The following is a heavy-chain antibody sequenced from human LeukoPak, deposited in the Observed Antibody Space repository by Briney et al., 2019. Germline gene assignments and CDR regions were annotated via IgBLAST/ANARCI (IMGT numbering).Heavy chain of an antibody. Sequence: PGGSLRLSCVASGFTLSSYSMNWVRHAPGKGLEWVSSISSSSSYKYYADSLKGRFTISRDNSKNTLYLRMSSLRAEDTAVYHCVRRNHYDSKETDYWGQGTLVTVSS. D-gene: IGHD3-22*01. J-gene: IGHJ4*02. CDR2: ISSSSSYK. CDR3: VRRNHYDSKETDY. CDR1: GFTLSSYS. V-gene: IGHV3-21*01.